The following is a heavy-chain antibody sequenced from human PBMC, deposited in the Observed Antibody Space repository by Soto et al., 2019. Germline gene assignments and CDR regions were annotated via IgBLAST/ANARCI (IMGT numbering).Heavy chain of an antibody. CDR3: ARDGVVPTMD. V-gene: IGHV1-2*02. J-gene: IGHJ4*02. CDR2: INPKSGGT. Sequence: QVQMAQSGAEVKKPGASVKVSCKASGNSFTGYYVHWVRQAPGQGLEWMGWINPKSGGTNYAQKFQGRVTMTRDTSINTAYMELSSLRSDDTAVYFCARDGVVPTMDWGQGTLVTVSS. CDR1: GNSFTGYY. D-gene: IGHD5-12*01.